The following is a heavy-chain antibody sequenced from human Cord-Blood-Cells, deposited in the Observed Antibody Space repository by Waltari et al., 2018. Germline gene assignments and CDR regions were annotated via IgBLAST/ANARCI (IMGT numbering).Heavy chain of an antibody. Sequence: QVQLVQSGAEVKKPGASVKVSCKASGYTFTGYYMHWVRQAPGQGLEWMGWINPNSGGTNYAQKCQGRVSMTRDTSISTAYMELSRLRSDDTAVYYCARDLELLWCGELFYFDYWGQGTLVTVSS. V-gene: IGHV1-2*02. J-gene: IGHJ4*02. CDR2: INPNSGGT. CDR1: GYTFTGYY. D-gene: IGHD3-10*01. CDR3: ARDLELLWCGELFYFDY.